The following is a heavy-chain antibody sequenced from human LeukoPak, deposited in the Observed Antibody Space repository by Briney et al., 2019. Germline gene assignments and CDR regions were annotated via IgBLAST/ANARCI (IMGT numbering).Heavy chain of an antibody. D-gene: IGHD3-10*01. CDR1: GFTFSGSA. Sequence: PGGSLRLSCAASGFTFSGSAMYWVRQAPGKGLEWVAFIRYDGSNKYYADSVKGRFTISRDNSKNTLYLQMNSLRAEDTAMYYCAKDTKRWKTYYYASGSYYFDYWGQGTLVTVSS. CDR3: AKDTKRWKTYYYASGSYYFDY. J-gene: IGHJ4*02. V-gene: IGHV3-30*02. CDR2: IRYDGSNK.